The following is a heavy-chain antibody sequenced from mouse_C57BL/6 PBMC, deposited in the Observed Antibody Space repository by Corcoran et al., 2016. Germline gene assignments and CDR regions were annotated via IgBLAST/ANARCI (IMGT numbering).Heavy chain of an antibody. CDR2: IYPGDGDT. J-gene: IGHJ2*01. CDR3: AREVWLRRYYFDY. CDR1: GYAFSSYW. V-gene: IGHV1-80*01. D-gene: IGHD2-2*01. Sequence: QVQLQQSGAELVKPGASVKISCKASGYAFSSYWMNWVKQRPGKGLEWIGQIYPGDGDTNYNGKFKGKATLTADKSSSTAYMQLSSLTSEDSAVYFCAREVWLRRYYFDYWGQGTTLTVSS.